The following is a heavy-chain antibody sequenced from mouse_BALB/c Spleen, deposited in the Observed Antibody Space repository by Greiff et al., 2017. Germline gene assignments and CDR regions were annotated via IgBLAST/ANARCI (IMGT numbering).Heavy chain of an antibody. J-gene: IGHJ2*01. Sequence: QVQLKESGPGLVAPSQSLSITCTVSGFSLTSYGVHWVRQPPGKGLEWLGVIWAGGSTNYNSALMSRLSISKDNSKSQVFLKMNSLQTDDTAMYYCASYYGNYFDYWGQGTTLTVSS. CDR3: ASYYGNYFDY. CDR1: GFSLTSYG. D-gene: IGHD2-1*01. CDR2: IWAGGST. V-gene: IGHV2-9*02.